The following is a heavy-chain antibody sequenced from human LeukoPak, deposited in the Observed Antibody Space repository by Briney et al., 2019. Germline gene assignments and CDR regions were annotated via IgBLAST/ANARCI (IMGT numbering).Heavy chain of an antibody. CDR2: ISYDGSNK. CDR3: AKDGDIVVVPAAHDYYFDY. CDR1: GFTFSSYG. Sequence: PGRSLRLSCAASGFTFSSYGMHWVRQAPGKGLEWVAVISYDGSNKYYAGSVKGRFTISRDNSKNTLYLQMNSLRAEDTAVYYCAKDGDIVVVPAAHDYYFDYWGQGTLVTVSS. V-gene: IGHV3-30*18. J-gene: IGHJ4*02. D-gene: IGHD2-2*01.